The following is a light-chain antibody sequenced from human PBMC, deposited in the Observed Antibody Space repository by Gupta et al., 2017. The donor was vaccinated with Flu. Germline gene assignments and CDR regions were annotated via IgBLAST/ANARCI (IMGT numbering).Light chain of an antibody. CDR1: QSVLSSSNDKNY. CDR3: QQYYSSPLT. Sequence: DIEITQSPDSLAVSLGERATINCKSSQSVLSSSNDKNYLVWYQRKPGQPPKVLIYWASTRESGVPDRFSGSGSGTDFTLTISSLQAEDVAVYYCQQYYSSPLTFGGGTKVEIK. J-gene: IGKJ4*01. CDR2: WAS. V-gene: IGKV4-1*01.